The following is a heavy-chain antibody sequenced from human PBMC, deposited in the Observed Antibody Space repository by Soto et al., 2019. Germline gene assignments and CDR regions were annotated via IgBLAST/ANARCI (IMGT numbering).Heavy chain of an antibody. CDR2: ISGSGGST. Sequence: GGSTRHSYASADISFRNYGFSRLRHTPGRGLEWVSAISGSGGSTYYADSVKGRFTISRDNSKNTLYLQMNSLRAEDTAVYYCAHAWGITDLSAFDIWGQRKLV. V-gene: IGHV3-23*01. J-gene: IGHJ3*02. CDR3: AHAWGITDLSAFDI. D-gene: IGHD6-13*01. CDR1: DISFRNYG.